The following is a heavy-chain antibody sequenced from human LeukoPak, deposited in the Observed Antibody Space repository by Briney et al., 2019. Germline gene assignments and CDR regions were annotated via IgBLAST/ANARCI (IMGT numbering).Heavy chain of an antibody. J-gene: IGHJ4*02. D-gene: IGHD5-18*01. CDR1: GGSISSYY. V-gene: IGHV4-59*01. CDR3: ASVDTGYFDY. CDR2: IYYSGST. Sequence: SETLSLTCTVSGGSISSYYWSWIRQPPGKGLEWIGYIYYSGSTNYNPSLKSRVTISVDTSKNQFSLKLSSVTAADTAVYYCASVDTGYFDYWGQGTLDTVSS.